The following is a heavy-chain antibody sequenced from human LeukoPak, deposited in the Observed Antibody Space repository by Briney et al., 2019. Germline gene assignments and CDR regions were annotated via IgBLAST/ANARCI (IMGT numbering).Heavy chain of an antibody. CDR3: ARAMYSSSWWDY. CDR1: GGTFSSYA. CDR2: IIPIFGTA. V-gene: IGHV1-69*05. D-gene: IGHD6-13*01. Sequence: SVKVSCKASGGTFSSYAISWVRQAPGQGLEWMGRIIPIFGTANYAQKFQGRVTITTDESTSTAYMELSSLRSEDTAVYYCARAMYSSSWWDYWGQGTLVTISS. J-gene: IGHJ4*02.